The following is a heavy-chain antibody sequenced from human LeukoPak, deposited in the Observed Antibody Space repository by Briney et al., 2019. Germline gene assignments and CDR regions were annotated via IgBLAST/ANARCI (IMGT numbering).Heavy chain of an antibody. J-gene: IGHJ4*02. D-gene: IGHD2-15*01. CDR1: GFTFSSYA. CDR3: TKVWSSLGYCSGGDCYLDH. CDR2: ISDTSDNT. Sequence: GGSLRLSCAASGFTFSSYAMSWVRQAPGKGLEWVSTISDTSDNTYYADSVKGRFTISRDNSKNTLYLQMNSLRAEDTAIYYCTKVWSSLGYCSGGDCYLDHWGQGTLVTVSS. V-gene: IGHV3-23*01.